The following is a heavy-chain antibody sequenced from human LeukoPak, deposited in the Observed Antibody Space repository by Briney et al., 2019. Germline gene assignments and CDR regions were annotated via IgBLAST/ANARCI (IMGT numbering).Heavy chain of an antibody. J-gene: IGHJ3*02. D-gene: IGHD3-22*01. CDR1: GYTLTELS. CDR2: FDPEDGET. CDR3: ATGYSSGYYSRTFDI. V-gene: IGHV1-24*01. Sequence: ASVKVSCKVSGYTLTELSVHWVRQAPGKGLEWMGGFDPEDGETIYAQKFQGRVTMTEDTSTDTAYMELSSLRSEDTAVYYCATGYSSGYYSRTFDIWGQGTMVTVSS.